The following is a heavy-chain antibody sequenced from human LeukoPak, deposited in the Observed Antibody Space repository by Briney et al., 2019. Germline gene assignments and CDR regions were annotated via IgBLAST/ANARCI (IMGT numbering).Heavy chain of an antibody. CDR2: IFYSVST. Sequence: PSETLSLTCTVSGGSISSYYWSWIRQPPGKGLEWIGYIFYSVSTKYNPSLKSRVSISVDTSKNQFSLKLSSVTAADTAVYYCARGAGAGYNLQPFDYWGQGTLVTVHS. D-gene: IGHD5-24*01. CDR1: GGSISSYY. CDR3: ARGAGAGYNLQPFDY. J-gene: IGHJ4*02. V-gene: IGHV4-59*08.